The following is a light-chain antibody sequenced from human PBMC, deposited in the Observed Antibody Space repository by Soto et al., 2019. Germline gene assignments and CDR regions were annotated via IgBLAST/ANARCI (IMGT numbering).Light chain of an antibody. Sequence: DIQMTQSPSSLSASVGDRVTITCRASQSISSYLNWYQQKPGKAPKLLIYAASSLQSGVPSRFSGSGSGTDFTLTISSLQPEDFATYYCQQGYSTPQQLTFGGGTKVEIK. CDR1: QSISSY. CDR2: AAS. CDR3: QQGYSTPQQLT. J-gene: IGKJ4*01. V-gene: IGKV1-39*01.